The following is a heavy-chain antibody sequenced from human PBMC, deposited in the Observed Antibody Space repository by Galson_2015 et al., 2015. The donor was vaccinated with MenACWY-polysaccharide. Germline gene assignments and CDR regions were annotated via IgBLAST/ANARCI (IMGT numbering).Heavy chain of an antibody. CDR3: ARTEAGDFRLDY. D-gene: IGHD6-19*01. Sequence: SVKVSCKAFGYTFSNYAMHWVRQAPGHRLEWLGWINGGDGKSKYSQSFQDRIPITRDTSPSTVSMELSSLRSEDTAVYYCARTEAGDFRLDYWGQGTLVTVSS. CDR1: GYTFSNYA. J-gene: IGHJ4*02. V-gene: IGHV1-3*01. CDR2: INGGDGKS.